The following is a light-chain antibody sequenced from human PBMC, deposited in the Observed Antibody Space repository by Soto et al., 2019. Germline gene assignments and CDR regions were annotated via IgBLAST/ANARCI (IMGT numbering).Light chain of an antibody. CDR1: SSNIGAGYD. CDR3: QSYDSSLSGYLV. Sequence: QSVLTQPPSVSGAPGQRVTISCTGSSSNIGAGYDVHWYQQLPGTAPKLLIYGNSNRPSGVPDRFSGSKSGTSASLSITGLQAEDEAEYDCQSYDSSLSGYLVFGGGTKLTVL. CDR2: GNS. V-gene: IGLV1-40*01. J-gene: IGLJ2*01.